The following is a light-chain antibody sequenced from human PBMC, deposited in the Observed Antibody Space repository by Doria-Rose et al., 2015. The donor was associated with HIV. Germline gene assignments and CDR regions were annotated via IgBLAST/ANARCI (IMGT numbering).Light chain of an antibody. CDR1: QSTGSF. V-gene: IGKV1-39*01. Sequence: DIQLTQSPSSLSASVGDRVTITCRASQSTGSFLNWYQQKPGKAPKLLIYAASSLQNEVPSRFSGSGSGTDFTLTISSLQPEDFATYFCQQSYSTPLTFGGGTKVEIK. CDR2: AAS. J-gene: IGKJ4*01. CDR3: QQSYSTPLT.